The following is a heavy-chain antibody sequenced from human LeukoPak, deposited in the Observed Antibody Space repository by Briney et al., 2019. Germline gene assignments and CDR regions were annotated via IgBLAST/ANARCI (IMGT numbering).Heavy chain of an antibody. Sequence: SETLSLTCAVYGGSFSGYYWSWIRQPPGKGLEWIGEINHSGSTNYNPSLKSRVTISVDTSKNQFSLKLSSVTAADTAVYYCARVASSSSDDAFDIWGQGTMVTVSS. CDR3: ARVASSSSDDAFDI. V-gene: IGHV4-34*01. CDR2: INHSGST. J-gene: IGHJ3*02. D-gene: IGHD6-6*01. CDR1: GGSFSGYY.